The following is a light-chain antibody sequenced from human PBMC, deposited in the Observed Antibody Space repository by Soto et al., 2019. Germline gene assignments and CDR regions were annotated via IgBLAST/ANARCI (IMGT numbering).Light chain of an antibody. Sequence: DIQMTKSPSSLSASVGDRVTITCRASQSISSYLNWYQQKPGKAPKLLIYAASSLQSGVPSRFSGSGSGTDFTLTISSLQPEDFPNYYCQPSYSTPRTFGQGTKVDIK. CDR3: QPSYSTPRT. CDR2: AAS. J-gene: IGKJ1*01. CDR1: QSISSY. V-gene: IGKV1-39*01.